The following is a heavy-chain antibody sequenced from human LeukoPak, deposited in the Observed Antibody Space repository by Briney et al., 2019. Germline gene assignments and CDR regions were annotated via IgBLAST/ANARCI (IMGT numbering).Heavy chain of an antibody. Sequence: SETLSLTFAVYGGSFSGYYWSWIRQPPGKGLEWIGSIYYSGSTYYNPSLKSRVTISVDTSKNQFSLKLSSVTAADTAVYYCARDFGNYYDSSGSPIFDYWGQGTLVTVSS. CDR1: GGSFSGYY. J-gene: IGHJ4*02. D-gene: IGHD3-22*01. V-gene: IGHV4-34*01. CDR2: IYYSGST. CDR3: ARDFGNYYDSSGSPIFDY.